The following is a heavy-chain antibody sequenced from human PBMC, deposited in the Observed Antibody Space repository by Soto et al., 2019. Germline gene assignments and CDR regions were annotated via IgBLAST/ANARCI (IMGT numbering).Heavy chain of an antibody. D-gene: IGHD4-17*01. Sequence: QLQLQESGSGLVKPSQTLSLTCAGSGGSISSGGYSWSWIRQPPGKGLEWIGYIYHSGSTYYNPSSKGRAALSVHRSTNQVSLKLSSVAAADTAVYYCAGGMPTVTTFDDWGQGTLVPVSS. CDR3: AGGMPTVTTFDD. V-gene: IGHV4-30-2*01. CDR1: GGSISSGGYS. J-gene: IGHJ4*02. CDR2: IYHSGST.